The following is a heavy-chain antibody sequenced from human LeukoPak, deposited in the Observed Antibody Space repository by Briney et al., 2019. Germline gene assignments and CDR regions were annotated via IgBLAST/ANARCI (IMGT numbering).Heavy chain of an antibody. CDR1: GFIVSDYA. V-gene: IGHV3-23*01. CDR3: AKDSWARNGIYDPFDI. Sequence: PGGSLRLSCAATGFIVSDYAIYWVRQAPGKGLEWVAVVGGDDVTYYKDSLKGRFTISRDNSKNTLSLQMNSLRLEDTAAYYCAKDSWARNGIYDPFDIWGQGTMVTVSS. CDR2: VGGDDVT. J-gene: IGHJ3*02. D-gene: IGHD2-8*01.